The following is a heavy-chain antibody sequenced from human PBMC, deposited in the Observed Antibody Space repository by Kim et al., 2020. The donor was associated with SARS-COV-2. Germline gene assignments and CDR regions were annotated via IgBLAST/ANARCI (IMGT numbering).Heavy chain of an antibody. CDR3: ARDNVPAANGDGMDV. V-gene: IGHV1-69*13. D-gene: IGHD2-2*01. CDR2: IIPIFGTA. J-gene: IGHJ6*02. CDR1: GGTFSSYA. Sequence: SVKVSCKASGGTFSSYATSWVRQAPGQGLDWMGGIIPIFGTANYARKFQGRVTITADESTSTAYMELSSLRSEDTAVYYCARDNVPAANGDGMDVWGQGTTVTVSS.